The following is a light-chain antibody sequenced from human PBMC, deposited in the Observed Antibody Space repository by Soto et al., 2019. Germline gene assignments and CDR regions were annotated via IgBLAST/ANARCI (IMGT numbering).Light chain of an antibody. V-gene: IGKV1D-12*01. CDR2: TTS. CDR1: QDINNW. J-gene: IGKJ4*01. Sequence: DIQMTQFPSSVSASVGDRVTITCRASQDINNWLAWYQQKPGKAPKVLIYTTSNLQSGVPSRFSGSRSGTDFTLTINSLQPEDFATYYCQQANSFPLTSGGGTKVEIK. CDR3: QQANSFPLT.